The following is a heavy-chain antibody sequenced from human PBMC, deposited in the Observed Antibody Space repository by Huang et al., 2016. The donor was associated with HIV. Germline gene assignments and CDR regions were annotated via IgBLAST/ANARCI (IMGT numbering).Heavy chain of an antibody. CDR3: SSGSTSSPDYYYYYGMEV. Sequence: EVQLVESGGGLVKPGGSLRLSCAASGFTFSNAWMSWVRQAPGKGREWVGRIKSKTDGGTTDYAAPVKGRFTISRDDSKKTLYLKMNSLKSEDTAVYYCSSGSTSSPDYYYYYGMEVWGQGTTVTVSS. D-gene: IGHD2-2*01. CDR1: GFTFSNAW. CDR2: IKSKTDGGTT. V-gene: IGHV3-15*01. J-gene: IGHJ6*02.